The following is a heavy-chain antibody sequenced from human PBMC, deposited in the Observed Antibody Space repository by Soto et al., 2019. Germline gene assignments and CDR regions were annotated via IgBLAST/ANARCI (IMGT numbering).Heavy chain of an antibody. V-gene: IGHV3-33*01. CDR2: IWYDGSNK. Sequence: PGGSLRLSCAASGFTFSSYGMHWVRQAPGKGLEWVAVIWYDGSNKYYADSVKGRFTISRDNSKNTLYLQMNSLRAEDTAVYYCARDPDTGSGYYYDGYYFDYWGQGTLVTVSS. CDR3: ARDPDTGSGYYYDGYYFDY. J-gene: IGHJ4*02. D-gene: IGHD3-22*01. CDR1: GFTFSSYG.